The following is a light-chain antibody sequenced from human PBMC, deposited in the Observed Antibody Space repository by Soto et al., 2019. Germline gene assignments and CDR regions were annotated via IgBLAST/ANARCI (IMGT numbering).Light chain of an antibody. J-gene: IGKJ1*01. CDR3: QQYNIWPRWT. CDR2: GAS. CDR1: QSVSTD. V-gene: IGKV3-15*01. Sequence: EIVMTQSPATLSVSPGERATLSCSASQSVSTDLAWYQQKPGQAPRLLIYGASTRATGIPARFSGSGSGTDFTLTISSLQSEDFAVYYCQQYNIWPRWTFGQGTKVDIK.